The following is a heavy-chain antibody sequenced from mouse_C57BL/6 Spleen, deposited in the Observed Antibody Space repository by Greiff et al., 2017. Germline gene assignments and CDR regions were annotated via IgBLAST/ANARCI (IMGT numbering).Heavy chain of an antibody. CDR1: GFTFSDAW. CDR2: IRNKANNHAT. CDR3: TIRYYYGSSFWFAY. J-gene: IGHJ3*01. V-gene: IGHV6-6*01. Sequence: EVKLEESEGGLVQPGGSMKLSCAASGFTFSDAWMDWVRQSPEKGLEWVAEIRNKANNHATYYAESVKGRFTISRDDSKSSVYLQINSLRAEDTGIYYGTIRYYYGSSFWFAYWGQGTLVTVSA. D-gene: IGHD1-1*01.